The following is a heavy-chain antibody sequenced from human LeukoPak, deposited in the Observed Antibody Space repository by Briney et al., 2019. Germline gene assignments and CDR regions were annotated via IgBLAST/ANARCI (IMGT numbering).Heavy chain of an antibody. Sequence: GGSLRLSCAASGFTFSSYAMSWVRQAPGKGREWVSSIIGSGGSTYYADSVKGRFTISRDNSKNTLYLQMNSLRAEDTAVYYCAKDRMVRGVIKSYFDYWGQGTLVTVSS. J-gene: IGHJ4*02. V-gene: IGHV3-23*01. CDR1: GFTFSSYA. D-gene: IGHD3-10*01. CDR3: AKDRMVRGVIKSYFDY. CDR2: IIGSGGST.